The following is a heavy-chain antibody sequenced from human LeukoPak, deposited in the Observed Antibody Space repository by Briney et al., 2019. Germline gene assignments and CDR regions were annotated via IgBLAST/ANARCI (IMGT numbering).Heavy chain of an antibody. J-gene: IGHJ6*03. Sequence: GGSLRLSCAASGFTVSSNYMTWVRQAPGKGLEWVSVIYSGGSTYYGDAVKGRFTISRDNSKNTLYLHMNSLRAEDTAVYYCAXATFWSGYQRDSWYMXVXXKGTXXTVS. CDR1: GFTVSSNY. CDR3: AXATFWSGYQRDSWYMXV. D-gene: IGHD3-3*01. V-gene: IGHV3-66*02. CDR2: IYSGGST.